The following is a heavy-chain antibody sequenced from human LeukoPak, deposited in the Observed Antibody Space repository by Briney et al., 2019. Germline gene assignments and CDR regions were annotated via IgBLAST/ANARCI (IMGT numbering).Heavy chain of an antibody. D-gene: IGHD3-22*01. CDR3: AGDGSGYYYENRYDY. V-gene: IGHV3-7*03. J-gene: IGHJ4*02. Sequence: GGSLRLSGAASGFTFSSYWMSWVRQAPGKGLEWVANIKQDGSEKYYVDSVKGRFTISGDNAKNSLYLQMNNLRAEDTAVYYCAGDGSGYYYENRYDYWGQGTLVTVSS. CDR1: GFTFSSYW. CDR2: IKQDGSEK.